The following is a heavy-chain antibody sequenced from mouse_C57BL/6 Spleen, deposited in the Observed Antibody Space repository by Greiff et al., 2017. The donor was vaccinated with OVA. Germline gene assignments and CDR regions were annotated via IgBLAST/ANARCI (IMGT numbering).Heavy chain of an antibody. Sequence: VKLMESGPELVKPGASVKISCKASGYAFSSSWMHWVKQRPGKGLEWIGRIYPGDGDTNYNGKFKGKATLTADKSSSTAYMQLSSLTSEDSAVYVCARGGLDLGYCFDYWGQGTTLTVSS. CDR1: GYAFSSSW. CDR3: ARGGLDLGYCFDY. V-gene: IGHV1-82*01. D-gene: IGHD2-13*01. CDR2: IYPGDGDT. J-gene: IGHJ2*01.